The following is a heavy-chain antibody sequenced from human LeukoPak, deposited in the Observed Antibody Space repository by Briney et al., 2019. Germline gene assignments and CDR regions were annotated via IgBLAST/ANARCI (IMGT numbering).Heavy chain of an antibody. CDR3: ARSPTVDTASDY. D-gene: IGHD5-18*01. Sequence: SETLSLTCTVSGGSISSGTYYWSWIRQPAGKGLEWIGHIYASGSTNYNPSLKGRVTISVDTSKNQISLKLSSVTAADTAVYYCARSPTVDTASDYWGQGTLVTVSS. CDR2: IYASGST. CDR1: GGSISSGTYY. J-gene: IGHJ4*02. V-gene: IGHV4-61*09.